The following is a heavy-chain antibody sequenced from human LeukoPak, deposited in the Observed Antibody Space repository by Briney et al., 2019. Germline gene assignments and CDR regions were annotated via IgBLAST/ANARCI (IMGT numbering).Heavy chain of an antibody. D-gene: IGHD3-22*01. CDR3: ASPALGQVTMKP. V-gene: IGHV3-21*01. Sequence: AGGSLRLSCAASGFTFSSYSMHWVRQAPGKGLEWVSSISDSSSYIYYADSVKGRFTISRDNAKNSLYLRMSSLRAEDTAMYYCASPALGQVTMKPWGQGTLVTVSS. J-gene: IGHJ5*02. CDR2: ISDSSSYI. CDR1: GFTFSSYS.